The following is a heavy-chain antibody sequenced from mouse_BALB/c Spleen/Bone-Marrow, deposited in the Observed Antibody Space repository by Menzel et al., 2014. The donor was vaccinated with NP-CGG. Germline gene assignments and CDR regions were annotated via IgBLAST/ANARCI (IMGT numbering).Heavy chain of an antibody. CDR3: AGHYFDY. V-gene: IGHV1-54*01. CDR1: GYAFTNYL. J-gene: IGHJ2*01. Sequence: QVQLQHSGAELVRPGTSVKVSCKASGYAFTNYLIEWVKQRPGQGLEWIGVINPGSGGTNYNEKFKGKATLTADKSSSTAYMQLSSLTSDDSAVYFCAGHYFDYWGQGTTLTVSS. CDR2: INPGSGGT.